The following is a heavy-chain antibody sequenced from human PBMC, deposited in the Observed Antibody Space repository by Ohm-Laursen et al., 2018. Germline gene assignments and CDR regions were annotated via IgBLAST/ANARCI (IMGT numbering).Heavy chain of an antibody. CDR1: GFAFNSYN. Sequence: GSLRLSCSASGFAFNSYNMAWVRQAPGKGLEWVSFISHSGNFEQYIDSVKGRFTVSRDGAKSSLYLQMNSLRVDDTAVYYCARDKSLETRAFDVWGRGTVVTVSS. J-gene: IGHJ3*01. D-gene: IGHD3-3*01. V-gene: IGHV3-48*03. CDR3: ARDKSLETRAFDV. CDR2: ISHSGNFE.